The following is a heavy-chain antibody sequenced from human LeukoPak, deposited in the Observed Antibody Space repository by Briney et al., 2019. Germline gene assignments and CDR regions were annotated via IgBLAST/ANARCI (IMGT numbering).Heavy chain of an antibody. CDR2: INSDGSST. CDR1: GFTFSSYW. D-gene: IGHD3-10*01. CDR3: ARAVYYSNYLGY. Sequence: GGSLRLSCAASGFTFSSYWMHWVRQAPGKGRVWVSRINSDGSSTNYADSVKGRFTISRDNAKNTLYLQMNSLRAEDTAMYYCARAVYYSNYLGYWGQGTLVTVSS. V-gene: IGHV3-74*01. J-gene: IGHJ4*01.